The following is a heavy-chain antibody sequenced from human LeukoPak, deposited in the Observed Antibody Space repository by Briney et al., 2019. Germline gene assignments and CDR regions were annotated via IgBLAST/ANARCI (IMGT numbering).Heavy chain of an antibody. Sequence: PGGSLRLSCAASGFTFSSYRMNWVRQAPGKGLEWVSSISSSSTYIYYADSVKGRFTISRDNSQNTLYLQMNSLRPEDTAVYYCAKGGASVTRYVDYWGQGTLVTVSS. CDR1: GFTFSSYR. CDR2: ISSSSTYI. J-gene: IGHJ4*02. D-gene: IGHD4-17*01. CDR3: AKGGASVTRYVDY. V-gene: IGHV3-21*01.